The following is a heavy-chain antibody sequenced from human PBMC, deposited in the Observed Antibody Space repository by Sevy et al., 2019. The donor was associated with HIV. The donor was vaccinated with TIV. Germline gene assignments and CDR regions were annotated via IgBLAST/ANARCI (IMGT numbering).Heavy chain of an antibody. CDR2: ISSNGGST. CDR3: AKGRHSSGFEHFDY. D-gene: IGHD6-19*01. CDR1: GFTFSSYA. V-gene: IGHV3-64*04. J-gene: IGHJ4*02. Sequence: GGSLRLSCSASGFTFSSYAMHWVRQAPGKGLEYVSAISSNGGSTYYADSVKGRFTISRDNSKNTLYLQMNSLRAEDTAVYYCAKGRHSSGFEHFDYWGQGTLVTVSS.